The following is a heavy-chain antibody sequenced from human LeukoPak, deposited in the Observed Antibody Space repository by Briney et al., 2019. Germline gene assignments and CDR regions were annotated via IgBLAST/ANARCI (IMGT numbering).Heavy chain of an antibody. J-gene: IGHJ4*02. Sequence: GGSLRLSCAASGFTFSSYSMNWVRQAPGKGLEWVSSISSSSSYIYYADSVKGRFTISRDNAKNTLYLQMNSLRAEDTAVYYCAIKPGSYWGGWGQGTLVTVSS. CDR1: GFTFSSYS. CDR2: ISSSSSYI. D-gene: IGHD1-26*01. V-gene: IGHV3-21*01. CDR3: AIKPGSYWGG.